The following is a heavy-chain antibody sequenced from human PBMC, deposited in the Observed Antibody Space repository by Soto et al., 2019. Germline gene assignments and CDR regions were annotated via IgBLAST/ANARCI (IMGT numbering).Heavy chain of an antibody. CDR2: ITWNSGTI. Sequence: PGGSLRLSCAASGFTFDNYAMHWVRQAPGKGLEWVSGITWNSGTIGYADSVKGRFTISRDNAKNSLYLQMSSLRADDTALYYCAKDIAYYDILTGYASSYGMDVWGHGTTVTVSS. CDR1: GFTFDNYA. D-gene: IGHD3-9*01. V-gene: IGHV3-9*01. J-gene: IGHJ6*02. CDR3: AKDIAYYDILTGYASSYGMDV.